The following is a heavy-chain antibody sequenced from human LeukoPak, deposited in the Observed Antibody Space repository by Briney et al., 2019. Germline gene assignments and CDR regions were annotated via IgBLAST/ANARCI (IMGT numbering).Heavy chain of an antibody. CDR3: AKESDPLNTVGGGYFDY. D-gene: IGHD1-26*01. CDR1: GFTFSSYG. Sequence: GGSLRLSCAASGFTFSSYGMHWVRQAPGKGLEWVAFIRYDGSNKYYADSVKGRFTISRDNSKNTLYLQMNSLRAEDTAVYYCAKESDPLNTVGGGYFDYWGQGTLVTVSS. V-gene: IGHV3-30*02. CDR2: IRYDGSNK. J-gene: IGHJ4*02.